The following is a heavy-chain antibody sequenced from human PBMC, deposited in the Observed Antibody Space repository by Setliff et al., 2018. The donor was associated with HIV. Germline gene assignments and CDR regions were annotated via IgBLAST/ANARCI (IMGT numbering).Heavy chain of an antibody. V-gene: IGHV2-5*01. CDR1: GLSLSTSGVG. D-gene: IGHD1-1*01. Sequence: SGPILVNPTQTLTLTCTFSGLSLSTSGVGVGWIRQSPGKALEWLAFIYWNNNKHYSTSLKSRLTVTKDTSKNRVVFTMTNMDPVDTATYYCAYSGRQLRGPYFDFWGQGTPVTVSS. CDR2: IYWNNNK. CDR3: AYSGRQLRGPYFDF. J-gene: IGHJ4*02.